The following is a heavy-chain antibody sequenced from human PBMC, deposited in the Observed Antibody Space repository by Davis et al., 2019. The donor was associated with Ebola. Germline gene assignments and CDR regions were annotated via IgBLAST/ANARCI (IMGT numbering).Heavy chain of an antibody. CDR3: AKLRSEVAVAGINY. CDR1: GFAFSSYA. CDR2: ISGSGGST. V-gene: IGHV3-23*01. Sequence: GESLKISCAASGFAFSSYAMSWVRQAPGKGLEWVSAISGSGGSTYNADSVRGRFTISRDNSKNTLYLQMNSLRAEDTAIYYCAKLRSEVAVAGINYWGQGTLVTVSS. J-gene: IGHJ4*02. D-gene: IGHD6-19*01.